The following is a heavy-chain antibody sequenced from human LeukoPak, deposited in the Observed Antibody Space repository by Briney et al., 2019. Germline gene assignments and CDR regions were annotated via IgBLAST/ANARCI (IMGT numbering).Heavy chain of an antibody. CDR2: ISGGGGST. D-gene: IGHD2-21*01. V-gene: IGHV3-23*01. J-gene: IGHJ4*02. CDR1: GFTFSSSA. CDR3: AKGSGWLLPQYFDF. Sequence: GGSLRLSCAASGFTFSSSAMSWVRQAPGKGLEWLSTISGGGGSTYYADSVKGRFTISRDNSKNTLYLHMKGLRAEDTAVYYCAKGSGWLLPQYFDFWGQGTLVTVSS.